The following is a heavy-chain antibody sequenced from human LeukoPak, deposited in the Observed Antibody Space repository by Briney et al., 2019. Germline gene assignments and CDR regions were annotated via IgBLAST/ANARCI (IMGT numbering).Heavy chain of an antibody. CDR3: ARDVGFD. J-gene: IGHJ4*02. Sequence: SETLSLTCTVSGGSVNSDNYYWSWIRQPPGRGLEWIGYIFYTGSTNYNPSLKSRVTISVDTSKNQYSQKVSSVTAADTAVYYCARDVGFDWGQGTLVTVSS. CDR1: GGSVNSDNYY. D-gene: IGHD6-25*01. V-gene: IGHV4-61*01. CDR2: IFYTGST.